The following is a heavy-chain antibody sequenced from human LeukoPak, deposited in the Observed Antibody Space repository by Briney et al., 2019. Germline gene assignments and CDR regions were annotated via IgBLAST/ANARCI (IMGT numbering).Heavy chain of an antibody. J-gene: IGHJ6*04. V-gene: IGHV4-59*01. CDR3: ARDDESRYGMDV. CDR1: GGSISSYY. Sequence: SETLSLTCTVSGGSISSYYWSWIRQPPGKGLEWIGYIYYSGSTNYNPSLKSRVTISVDTSKNQFSLKLSSVTAAVTAVYYCARDDESRYGMDVWGKGTTVTVSS. CDR2: IYYSGST.